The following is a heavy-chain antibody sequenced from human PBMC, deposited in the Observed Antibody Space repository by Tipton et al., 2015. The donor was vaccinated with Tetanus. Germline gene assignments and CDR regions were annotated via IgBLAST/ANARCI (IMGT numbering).Heavy chain of an antibody. CDR1: GFRFSSDW. Sequence: SLRLSCADTGFRFSSDWMGWVRQAVGKGLEWVAHINRDGSEKACADAVQGRFSISRDSAKNSLSLQMNSLRAEDTAVYYCARDQEGPTFWWSGNWFDPWGQGTLVTVSS. CDR2: INRDGSEK. D-gene: IGHD3-16*01. V-gene: IGHV3-7*03. J-gene: IGHJ5*02. CDR3: ARDQEGPTFWWSGNWFDP.